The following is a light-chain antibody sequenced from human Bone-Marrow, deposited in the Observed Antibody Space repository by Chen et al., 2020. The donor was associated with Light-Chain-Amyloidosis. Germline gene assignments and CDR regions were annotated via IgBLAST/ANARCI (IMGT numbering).Light chain of an antibody. CDR1: DLPTKY. V-gene: IGLV3-25*03. J-gene: IGLJ2*01. Sequence: SYELTHPPPVSVSPGQTARITCHGEDLPTKYAYWYQQKPGQAPVLVIHRDTERPSGISERFSGSSSGTTATLTISGGQAEDEADYHCQSADSSGTYEVIFGGGTKLTVL. CDR2: RDT. CDR3: QSADSSGTYEVI.